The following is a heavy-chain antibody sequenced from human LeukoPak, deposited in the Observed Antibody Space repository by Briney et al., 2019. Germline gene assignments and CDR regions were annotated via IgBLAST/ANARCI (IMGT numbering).Heavy chain of an antibody. J-gene: IGHJ6*02. CDR2: INSDGSST. CDR1: GFTFSSYW. Sequence: GSLRLSCAASGFTFSSYWMHWVRQAPGKGLVWVSRINSDGSSTSYADSVKGRFTISRDNAKNTLYLQMNSLRAEDTAVYYCAREYGLYYYYGMDVWGQGTTVTVSS. D-gene: IGHD3-10*01. CDR3: AREYGLYYYYGMDV. V-gene: IGHV3-74*01.